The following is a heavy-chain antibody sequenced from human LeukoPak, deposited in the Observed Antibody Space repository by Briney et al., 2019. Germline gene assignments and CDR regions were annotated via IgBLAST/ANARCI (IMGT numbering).Heavy chain of an antibody. CDR3: ARAVRRGYNYYFDY. D-gene: IGHD5-24*01. Sequence: PSETLSLTCTVSGGSISTYYWSWIRQPPGKGLEWIGEINHSGSTNYNPSLKSRVTISVDTSKNQFSLKLSSVTAADTAVYYCARAVRRGYNYYFDYWGQGTLVTVSS. J-gene: IGHJ4*02. CDR1: GGSISTYY. CDR2: INHSGST. V-gene: IGHV4-34*01.